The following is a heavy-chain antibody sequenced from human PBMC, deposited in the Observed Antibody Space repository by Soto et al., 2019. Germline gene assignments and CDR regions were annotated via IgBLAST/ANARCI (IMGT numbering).Heavy chain of an antibody. Sequence: EVQLVQSGAEVKKSGESLKISCKGSGYSFTTYWIGWVRQMPGKGLEWMGIIYPGDSETRYSPSFQGQVTISADKSIRAAYLQWSSLKASDTAMYYCARPGSGYCSDGSCAFDYWGQGTRVTVSS. V-gene: IGHV5-51*03. CDR2: IYPGDSET. CDR1: GYSFTTYW. D-gene: IGHD2-15*01. CDR3: ARPGSGYCSDGSCAFDY. J-gene: IGHJ4*02.